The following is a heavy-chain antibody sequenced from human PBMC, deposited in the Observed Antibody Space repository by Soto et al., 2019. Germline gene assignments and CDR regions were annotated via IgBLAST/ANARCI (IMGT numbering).Heavy chain of an antibody. CDR3: ARDAHQYGDTYCRWFDT. CDR1: GFIFSTYA. Sequence: QVQLVESGGTVVQPGRSLRLSCAASGFIFSTYALNWVRQAPGKGLEWVAVISYDGNIKYYADSVKGRFTISRDNSKNTLYLQMNSLRPEDTARYFCARDAHQYGDTYCRWFDTWGQGTRVTVSS. CDR2: ISYDGNIK. D-gene: IGHD2-21*01. J-gene: IGHJ5*02. V-gene: IGHV3-30-3*01.